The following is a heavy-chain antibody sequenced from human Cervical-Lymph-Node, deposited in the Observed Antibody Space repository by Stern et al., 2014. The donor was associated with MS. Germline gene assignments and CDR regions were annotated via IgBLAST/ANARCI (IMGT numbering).Heavy chain of an antibody. CDR1: GYTFNRYY. CDR3: ARAIDLPDY. J-gene: IGHJ4*02. D-gene: IGHD5-24*01. V-gene: IGHV1-18*01. Sequence: VHLVESGTEVRKPGASVKVSCKASGYTFNRYYIHWMRQAPGQGLEWMGRISANSGKTDYAQKFQGRVTMTTDTPTSTAHLELRSLRSDDTAMYYCARAIDLPDYWGQGTLVTVSA. CDR2: ISANSGKT.